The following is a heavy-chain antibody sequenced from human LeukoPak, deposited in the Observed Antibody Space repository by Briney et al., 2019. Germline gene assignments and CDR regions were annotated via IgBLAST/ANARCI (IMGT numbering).Heavy chain of an antibody. Sequence: SETLSLTCAVYGGSFSGYYWSWIRQPPGKGLEWIGEINHSGSTYYNPSLKSRVTISVDTSKNQFSLKLSSVTAADTAVYYCASRTYYYDRRHAGLNDYWGQGTLVTVSS. J-gene: IGHJ4*02. CDR2: INHSGST. D-gene: IGHD3-22*01. CDR3: ASRTYYYDRRHAGLNDY. CDR1: GGSFSGYY. V-gene: IGHV4-34*01.